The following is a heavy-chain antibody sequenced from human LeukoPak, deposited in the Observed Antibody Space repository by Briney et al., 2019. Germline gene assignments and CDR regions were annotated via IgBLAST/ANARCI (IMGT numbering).Heavy chain of an antibody. D-gene: IGHD4-17*01. J-gene: IGHJ4*02. CDR2: IYYSGST. V-gene: IGHV4-59*01. CDR1: GGSISNYY. CDR3: ARQPTVTTKCYFDY. Sequence: SETLSLTCTVSGGSISNYYWSWIRQPPGKGLDWIGYIYYSGSTNYNPSLKSRVTISVDTSKNQFSLNLTSVTAADTAVYYCARQPTVTTKCYFDYWGQGTLVTVSS.